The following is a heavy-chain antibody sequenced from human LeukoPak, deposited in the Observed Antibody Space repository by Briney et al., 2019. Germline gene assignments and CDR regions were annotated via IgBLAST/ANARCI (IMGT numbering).Heavy chain of an antibody. CDR3: ARVRVVVDKKYYFDY. CDR2: IYTSGST. CDR1: GGSISSGSYY. Sequence: SETLSLTCTVSGGSISSGSYYSSWIRQPAGKGLEWIGRIYTSGSTNYNPSLKSRVTISVDTSKNQFSLKLSSETAADTAVYYCARVRVVVDKKYYFDYWGQGTLVTVSS. V-gene: IGHV4-61*02. D-gene: IGHD2-15*01. J-gene: IGHJ4*02.